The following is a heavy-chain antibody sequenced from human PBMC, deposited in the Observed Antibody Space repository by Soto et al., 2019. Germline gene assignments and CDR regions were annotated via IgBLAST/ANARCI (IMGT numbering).Heavy chain of an antibody. CDR3: ARERPARGKEV. CDR1: GGTFSSSA. J-gene: IGHJ6*02. Sequence: QVQLVQSGAEVKKPGSSVKFSCKASGGTFSSSAISWVRQAPGQGLEWMGAIIPVFGTAHYEQKFQGRVTITADKPTSTAYMELRRLRSEDTAVYYCARERPARGKEVWGQGTPVTVSS. D-gene: IGHD2-2*01. V-gene: IGHV1-69*06. CDR2: IIPVFGTA.